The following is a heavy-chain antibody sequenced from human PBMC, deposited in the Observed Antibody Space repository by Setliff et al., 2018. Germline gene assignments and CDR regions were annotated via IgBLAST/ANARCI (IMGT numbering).Heavy chain of an antibody. V-gene: IGHV1-2*04. D-gene: IGHD6-13*01. CDR3: ARSFSPAAGTGRFYYYYGMDV. Sequence: VASVKVSCKASGYTFTGYYMHWVRQAPGQGLEWMGWINPNSGGTNYAQKFQGWVTMTRDTSISTAYMELSRLRSDDTAVYYCARSFSPAAGTGRFYYYYGMDVWGQGTTVTVSS. CDR2: INPNSGGT. J-gene: IGHJ6*02. CDR1: GYTFTGYY.